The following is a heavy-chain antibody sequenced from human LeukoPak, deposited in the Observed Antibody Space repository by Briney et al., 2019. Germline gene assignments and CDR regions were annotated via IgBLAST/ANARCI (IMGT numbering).Heavy chain of an antibody. J-gene: IGHJ4*02. V-gene: IGHV3-21*01. CDR1: GFTFSSYS. CDR2: ISSSSSYI. D-gene: IGHD4-17*01. CDR3: ARESTVTGGISYFDY. Sequence: GSLRLSCAASGFTFSSYSMNWVRQAPGKGLEWVSSISSSSSYIYYADSVKGRFTISRDNAKNSLYLQMNRLRAEDTAVYYCARESTVTGGISYFDYWGQGTLVTVSS.